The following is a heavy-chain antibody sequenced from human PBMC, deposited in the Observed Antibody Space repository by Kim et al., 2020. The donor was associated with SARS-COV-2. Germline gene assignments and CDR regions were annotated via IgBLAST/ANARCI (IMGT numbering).Heavy chain of an antibody. J-gene: IGHJ3*02. CDR1: GFTVSSNY. CDR3: ASTDSSGHYRNRMAFDI. CDR2: FYSGGTT. D-gene: IGHD3-22*01. Sequence: GGSLRLSCAASGFTVSSNYLSWVRQAPGKGLEWVSVFYSGGTTYYADSVKGRFIISRDNSKNTLYLQMNSLRAEDTAVYYCASTDSSGHYRNRMAFDIWG. V-gene: IGHV3-66*01.